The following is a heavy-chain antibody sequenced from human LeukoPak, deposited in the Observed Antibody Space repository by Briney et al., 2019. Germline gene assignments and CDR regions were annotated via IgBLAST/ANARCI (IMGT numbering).Heavy chain of an antibody. CDR1: GGSISSGDYY. CDR2: IYYSGST. Sequence: SQTLSPTCTVSGGSISSGDYYWSWIRQPPGKGLEWIGYIYYSGSTYYNPSLKSRVTISVDTSKNQFSLKLSSVTAADTAVYYCARDRPVAATRSAFDIWGQGTMVTVSS. J-gene: IGHJ3*02. V-gene: IGHV4-30-4*01. D-gene: IGHD2-15*01. CDR3: ARDRPVAATRSAFDI.